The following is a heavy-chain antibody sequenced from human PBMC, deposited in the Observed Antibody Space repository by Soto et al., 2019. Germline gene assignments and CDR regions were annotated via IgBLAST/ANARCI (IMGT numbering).Heavy chain of an antibody. V-gene: IGHV4-30-2*01. CDR3: ARELAAGPGYYGMDV. D-gene: IGHD6-13*01. J-gene: IGHJ6*02. Sequence: SETLSLTCAVSGGSISSGGYSWSWIRQPPGKGLEWIGYIYHSGSTYYNPSLKSRVTISVDRSKNQFSLKLSSVTAADTAVYYCARELAAGPGYYGMDVWGQGTTVTVSS. CDR2: IYHSGST. CDR1: GGSISSGGYS.